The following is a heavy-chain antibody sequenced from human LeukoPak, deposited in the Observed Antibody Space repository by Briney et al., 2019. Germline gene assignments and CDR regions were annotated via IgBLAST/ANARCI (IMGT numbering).Heavy chain of an antibody. D-gene: IGHD2-15*01. V-gene: IGHV4-59*08. CDR3: ARNWVVAAIRNWFDP. CDR2: IYYSGST. J-gene: IGHJ5*02. Sequence: SETLSLTCTVSGGSISSYYWSWIRQPPGKGLEWIGYIYYSGSTNYNPSLKSRVTISVDTSKNQFSLKLSSVTAADTAVYYCARNWVVAAIRNWFDPWGQGTLVTVSS. CDR1: GGSISSYY.